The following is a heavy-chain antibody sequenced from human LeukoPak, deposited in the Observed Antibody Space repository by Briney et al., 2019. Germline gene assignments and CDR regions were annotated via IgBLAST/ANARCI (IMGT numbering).Heavy chain of an antibody. Sequence: GGSLRLSCAASGFTFSSYAMSWVRQAPGKGLEWVSAISGSGGSTYYADSVKGRFTISRDNSKNTLYLQMNSLRAEDTAVYYCVKDFRLGIVVVPAARGHYFDYWGQGTLVTVSS. CDR3: VKDFRLGIVVVPAARGHYFDY. V-gene: IGHV3-23*01. J-gene: IGHJ4*02. CDR1: GFTFSSYA. D-gene: IGHD2-2*03. CDR2: ISGSGGST.